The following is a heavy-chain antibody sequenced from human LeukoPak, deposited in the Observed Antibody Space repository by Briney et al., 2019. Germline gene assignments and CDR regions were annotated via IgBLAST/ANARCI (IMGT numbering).Heavy chain of an antibody. CDR2: IYTSGST. CDR3: ARDIVVPAALRANWFDP. Sequence: SQTLSLTCTVSGGSIISGSYYWSWIRQPAGKGLEWIGRIYTSGSTNYNPSLKSRVTMSVDTSKNQFSLKLSSVTAADTAVYYCARDIVVPAALRANWFDPWGQGTLVTVSS. J-gene: IGHJ5*02. D-gene: IGHD2-2*01. CDR1: GGSIISGSYY. V-gene: IGHV4-61*02.